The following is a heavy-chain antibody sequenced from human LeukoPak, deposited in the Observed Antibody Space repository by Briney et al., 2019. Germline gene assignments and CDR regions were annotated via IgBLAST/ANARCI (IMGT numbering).Heavy chain of an antibody. Sequence: PGGSLRLSCAASGFIFSNYAMTWVRQAPGKGLEWVSGISGSGGATYYVDSVKGRFTISRDNSKNTLYLQVNSLRAEDTAVYYCAKDLLRIVGSTNPYYFDYWGQGTLVTVSS. CDR2: ISGSGGAT. CDR1: GFIFSNYA. V-gene: IGHV3-23*01. J-gene: IGHJ4*02. D-gene: IGHD1-26*01. CDR3: AKDLLRIVGSTNPYYFDY.